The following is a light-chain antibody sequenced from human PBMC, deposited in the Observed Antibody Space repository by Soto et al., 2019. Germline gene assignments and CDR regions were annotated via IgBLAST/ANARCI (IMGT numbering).Light chain of an antibody. CDR2: KDT. CDR1: VLAKKF. CDR3: YSAADNNWV. Sequence: SYELTQPSSVSVSPGQTARITCSGDVLAKKFGRWFQQKPGQAPLLVIYKDTERPSGIPERFSGSSSGATVTLTISGAQAEDEADYYCYSAADNNWVFGGGTKLTVL. V-gene: IGLV3-27*01. J-gene: IGLJ3*02.